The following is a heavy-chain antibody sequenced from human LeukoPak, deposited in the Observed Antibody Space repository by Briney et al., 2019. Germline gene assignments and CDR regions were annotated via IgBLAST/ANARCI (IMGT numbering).Heavy chain of an antibody. V-gene: IGHV3-7*01. CDR1: GFTFSSYW. CDR3: ARIVAGY. CDR2: INQDGSEK. J-gene: IGHJ4*02. Sequence: SGGSLRLSCAASGFTFSSYWVSWVRQAPGKGLEWEATINQDGSEKYYVDSVKGRFTISTDNAKNSLYLQMNSLRVDDTAIYYCARIVAGYWGQGTLVTVSS. D-gene: IGHD5-12*01.